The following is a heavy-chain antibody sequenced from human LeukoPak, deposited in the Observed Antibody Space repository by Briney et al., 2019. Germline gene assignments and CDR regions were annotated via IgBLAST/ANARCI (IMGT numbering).Heavy chain of an antibody. CDR1: GGSISSYY. V-gene: IGHV4-59*01. J-gene: IGHJ5*02. Sequence: ASETLSLTCTVSGGSISSYYWSWIRQPPGKGLEWIGYIYYSGSTNYNPSLKSRITISVDTSKNQFSLKLSSVTAADTAVYYCARDLVAARYNWFDPWGQGTLVTVSS. D-gene: IGHD6-6*01. CDR2: IYYSGST. CDR3: ARDLVAARYNWFDP.